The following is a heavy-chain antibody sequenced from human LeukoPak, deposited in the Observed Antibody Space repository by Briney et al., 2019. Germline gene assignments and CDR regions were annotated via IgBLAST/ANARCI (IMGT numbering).Heavy chain of an antibody. CDR3: ARVADYGDATNWFDP. J-gene: IGHJ5*02. D-gene: IGHD4-17*01. Sequence: SQTLSLTCAISGDSVSSNSAAWTWIRQSPSRGPEWLGRTYYRSKWYNDYAVSVKSRITIDPDTSKNQFSLQLNSVTPEDTAVYYCARVADYGDATNWFDPWGQGTLVTVSS. CDR1: GDSVSSNSAA. CDR2: TYYRSKWYN. V-gene: IGHV6-1*01.